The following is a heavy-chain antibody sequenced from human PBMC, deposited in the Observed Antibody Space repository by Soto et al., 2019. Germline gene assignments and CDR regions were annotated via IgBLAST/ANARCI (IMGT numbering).Heavy chain of an antibody. D-gene: IGHD3-10*01. J-gene: IGHJ4*02. CDR3: ARGYGRHFDY. CDR2: INHSGST. V-gene: IGHV4-34*01. CDR1: RGTFSGYY. Sequence: SETLSLTCAVCRGTFSGYYWSWIRQPPGKGLEWIGEINHSGSTNYNPSLKSRVTISVDTSKNQFSLKLSSVTAADTAVYYCARGYGRHFDYWGQGTLVTVSS.